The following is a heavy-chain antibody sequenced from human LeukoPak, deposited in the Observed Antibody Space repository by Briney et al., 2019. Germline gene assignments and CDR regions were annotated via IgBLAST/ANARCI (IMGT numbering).Heavy chain of an antibody. CDR1: GGTFSSYA. V-gene: IGHV1-69*06. D-gene: IGHD3-22*01. CDR3: ARTGREYSDSSGPFDY. Sequence: PLASVKVSCKASGGTFSSYAISWVRQAPGQGLEWMGGIIPIFGTTNYAQKFQGQVTISADKSISTAYLQWSSLKASDTAMYYCARTGREYSDSSGPFDYWGQGTLVTVSS. CDR2: IIPIFGTT. J-gene: IGHJ4*02.